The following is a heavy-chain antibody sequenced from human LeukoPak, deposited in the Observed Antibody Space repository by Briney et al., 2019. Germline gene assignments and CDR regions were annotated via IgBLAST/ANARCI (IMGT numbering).Heavy chain of an antibody. CDR1: GYRFTSYW. CDR3: ARRINVLNWFDP. Sequence: GESLEISCKGSGYRFTSYWIGWVRQVPGKGLEWMGIIYPGDSDTRYSPSFQGQVTISADKSISTAYLQWSSLKASDTAMYYCARRINVLNWFDPWGQGTLVTVSS. J-gene: IGHJ5*02. CDR2: IYPGDSDT. D-gene: IGHD6-6*01. V-gene: IGHV5-51*01.